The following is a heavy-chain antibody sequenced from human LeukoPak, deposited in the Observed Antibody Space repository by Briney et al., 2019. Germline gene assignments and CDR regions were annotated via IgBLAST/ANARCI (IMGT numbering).Heavy chain of an antibody. CDR3: ARGGGPYESTGFFAGPFDY. CDR2: LIPIFGSA. V-gene: IGHV1-69*05. Sequence: ASVTVSCKASGDTFSTNAISWVRQAPGQGLEWMGGLIPIFGSAHYAQKLQGRVTTTTNESTSTTYMVLSSLTSDDTAIYYCARGGGPYESTGFFAGPFDYWGQGTLVTVAS. CDR1: GDTFSTNA. J-gene: IGHJ4*02. D-gene: IGHD6-19*01.